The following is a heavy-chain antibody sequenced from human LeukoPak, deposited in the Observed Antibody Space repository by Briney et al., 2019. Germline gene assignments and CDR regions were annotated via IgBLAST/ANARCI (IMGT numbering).Heavy chain of an antibody. CDR1: GGSFSGYY. Sequence: SETLSLTCAVYGGSFSGYYWSWIRQPPGKGLEWIGEINHSGSTNYNPSLKSRVTISVDTSKNQFSLKLSSVTAADMAVYYCARSTFDIWGQGTMVTVSS. CDR2: INHSGST. CDR3: ARSTFDI. V-gene: IGHV4-34*01. J-gene: IGHJ3*02.